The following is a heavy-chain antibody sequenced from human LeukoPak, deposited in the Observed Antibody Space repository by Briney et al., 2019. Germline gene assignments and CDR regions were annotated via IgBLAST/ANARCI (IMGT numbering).Heavy chain of an antibody. CDR2: IYHSGTT. Sequence: PSQTLSLTCTVSGASISSSGYYWSWIRQPPGKGLEWIGYIYHSGTTYYNPSLKSRVTVSVDRSKNQFSLKLSSVSAADTAVYYCARSPLGYCSSTSCLYYYFDSWGQGTLVTVSS. V-gene: IGHV4-30-2*01. D-gene: IGHD2-2*01. J-gene: IGHJ4*02. CDR1: GASISSSGYY. CDR3: ARSPLGYCSSTSCLYYYFDS.